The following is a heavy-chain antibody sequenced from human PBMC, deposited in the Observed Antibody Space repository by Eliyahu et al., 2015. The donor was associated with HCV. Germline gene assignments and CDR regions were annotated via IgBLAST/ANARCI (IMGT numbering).Heavy chain of an antibody. Sequence: QVQLQESGPGLVQPSETLSLTCTVSGGSXXTYXXXXXRQPPGKGLXWIGFIHYSGSTNYNPSLKSRVTISIDTSKNQFSLKLSSVTAADTAVYYCASGGGGIAVAGTGGWFDPWGLGTLVTVSS. J-gene: IGHJ5*02. CDR2: IHYSGST. D-gene: IGHD6-19*01. CDR1: GGSXXTYX. CDR3: ASGGGGIAVAGTGGWFDP. V-gene: IGHV4-59*01.